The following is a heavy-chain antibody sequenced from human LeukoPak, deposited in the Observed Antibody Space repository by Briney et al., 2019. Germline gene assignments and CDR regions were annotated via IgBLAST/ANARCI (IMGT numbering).Heavy chain of an antibody. D-gene: IGHD3-3*01. CDR2: ISGNDGDT. J-gene: IGHJ4*02. V-gene: IGHV1-18*01. Sequence: ASVKVSCKPSGYPFTTYGLSWVRQAPGQGLEWMGQISGNDGDTDYAQKFQGRVTMATDTATSTAYMELTSLRSDDTAVYYCARDVPDFWSGFDYWGQGTLVTVSP. CDR1: GYPFTTYG. CDR3: ARDVPDFWSGFDY.